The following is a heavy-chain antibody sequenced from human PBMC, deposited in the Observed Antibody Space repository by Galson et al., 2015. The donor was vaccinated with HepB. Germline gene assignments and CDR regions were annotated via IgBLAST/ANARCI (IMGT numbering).Heavy chain of an antibody. CDR3: TRLGDFSGYSSS. CDR1: GFTFSGSA. J-gene: IGHJ4*02. V-gene: IGHV3-73*01. Sequence: SLRLSCAASGFTFSGSAIRWVRQASGKGLEWVGRIRSKASSHATAYAASLKGRFTISRDDSKNTAYLHMNRLKTEDTAVYYCTRLGDFSGYSSSWGQGTLVTVSS. CDR2: IRSKASSHAT. D-gene: IGHD2-2*01.